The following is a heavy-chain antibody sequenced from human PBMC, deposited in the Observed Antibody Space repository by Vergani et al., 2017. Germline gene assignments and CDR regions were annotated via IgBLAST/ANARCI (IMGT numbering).Heavy chain of an antibody. Sequence: QLHLQESGPGLVKPSETLSLTCTVSGGSITSSSYYWGWIRQPPGKGLEWIGNIYHSGGAYYNPSLESRLTISLDSSRTQFSLKLISVTAGDTAVYYCARVAGGSGGYYLAWGQGTPVSVSS. J-gene: IGHJ5*02. CDR2: IYHSGGA. CDR3: ARVAGGSGGYYLA. CDR1: GGSITSSSYY. V-gene: IGHV4-39*01. D-gene: IGHD3-22*01.